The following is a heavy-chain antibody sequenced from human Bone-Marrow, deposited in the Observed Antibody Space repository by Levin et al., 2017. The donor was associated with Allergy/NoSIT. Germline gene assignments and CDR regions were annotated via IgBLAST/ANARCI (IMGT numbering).Heavy chain of an antibody. CDR3: TRNLVGVDAFDF. J-gene: IGHJ3*01. CDR2: INCYGGGT. V-gene: IGHV1-2*02. D-gene: IGHD1-26*01. CDR1: GYTFTDYY. Sequence: GASVKVSCEASGYTFTDYYIHWVRQAPEQGLEWMGRINCYGGGTKFSQKFEGRVTMTSDTSIRTVSMEIRSLRSDDTAVYYCTRNLVGVDAFDFWGEGTMVIVSA.